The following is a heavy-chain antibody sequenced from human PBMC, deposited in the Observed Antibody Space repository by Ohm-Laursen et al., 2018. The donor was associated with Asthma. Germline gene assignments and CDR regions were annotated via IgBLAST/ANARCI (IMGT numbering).Heavy chain of an antibody. V-gene: IGHV3-23*01. J-gene: IGHJ6*02. CDR2: ITGSGSYT. D-gene: IGHD1-1*01. Sequence: SLRLSCAATGFTFSSYAMSWVRQAPGKGLEWVSAITGSGSYTYYADSVKGRFTLSRDNSKNTLYLQINSLRAQDTAVYYCAVRTTSAGFDVWGQGTTVTVSS. CDR3: AVRTTSAGFDV. CDR1: GFTFSSYA.